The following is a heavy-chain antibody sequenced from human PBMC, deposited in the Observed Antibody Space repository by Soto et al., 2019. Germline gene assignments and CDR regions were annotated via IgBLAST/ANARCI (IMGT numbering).Heavy chain of an antibody. CDR3: ARSWSGLLPYFDY. CDR1: GFTFSSYS. CDR2: ISSSSSYI. D-gene: IGHD3-22*01. Sequence: PGGSLRLSCAASGFTFSSYSMNWVRQAPGKGLEWVSSISSSSSYIYYADSVKGRFTISRDNAKNSLYLQMNSLRAEDTAVYYCARSWSGLLPYFDYWGQGTLVTVSS. J-gene: IGHJ4*02. V-gene: IGHV3-21*01.